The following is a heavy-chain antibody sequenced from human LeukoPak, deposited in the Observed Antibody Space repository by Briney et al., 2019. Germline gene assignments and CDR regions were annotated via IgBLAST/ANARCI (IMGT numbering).Heavy chain of an antibody. CDR3: ARGGLEQVGVYDYVWGSLDY. V-gene: IGHV1-69*13. J-gene: IGHJ4*02. D-gene: IGHD3-16*01. CDR2: IIPIFGTA. CDR1: GYTFTSYA. Sequence: GASVKVSCKASGYTFTSYAISWVRPAPGQGLEWMGGIIPIFGTANYAQKFQGRVTITADESTSTAYMELSSLRSEDTAVYYCARGGLEQVGVYDYVWGSLDYWGQGTLVTVSS.